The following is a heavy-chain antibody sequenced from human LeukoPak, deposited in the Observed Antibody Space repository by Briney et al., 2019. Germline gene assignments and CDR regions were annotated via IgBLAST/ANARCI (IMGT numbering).Heavy chain of an antibody. V-gene: IGHV3-30*02. CDR3: AKDRVVIRNDAFDI. CDR1: GFTFSSYG. Sequence: GGSLRLSCAASGFTFSSYGMHWDRQAPGKGLEWVAFIRYDGSNKYYADSVKGRFTISRDNSKNTLYLQMNSLRAEDTAVYYCAKDRVVIRNDAFDIWGQGTMVTVSS. J-gene: IGHJ3*02. D-gene: IGHD3-3*01. CDR2: IRYDGSNK.